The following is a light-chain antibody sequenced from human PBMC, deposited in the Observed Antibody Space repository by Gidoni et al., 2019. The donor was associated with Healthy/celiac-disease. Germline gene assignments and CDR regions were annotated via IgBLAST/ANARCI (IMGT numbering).Light chain of an antibody. CDR2: DAS. CDR1: QDISNY. CDR3: QQYDNLPPAIT. J-gene: IGKJ5*01. Sequence: DIQMTQSPSSLSASVGDRVTITCQASQDISNYLNWYQKKPGKAPKLLIYDASNLETGAPSRFSGSGSGTGFTFTISSLQPEDIATYYCQQYDNLPPAITFGQGTRLEIK. V-gene: IGKV1-33*01.